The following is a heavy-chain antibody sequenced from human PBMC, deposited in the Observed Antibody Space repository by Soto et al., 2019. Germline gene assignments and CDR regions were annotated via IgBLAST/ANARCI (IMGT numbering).Heavy chain of an antibody. D-gene: IGHD2-2*01. CDR1: GYTFTGYY. CDR3: ADEGYCSSTSCYRGNGMDV. Sequence: ASVKVSCKASGYTFTGYYMHWERQAPGQGLEWMGWINPNSGGTNYAQKFQGRVTTTRDTSISTAYMELSRLRSDDTAVYYCADEGYCSSTSCYRGNGMDVWGQGTTVTVSS. J-gene: IGHJ6*02. V-gene: IGHV1-2*02. CDR2: INPNSGGT.